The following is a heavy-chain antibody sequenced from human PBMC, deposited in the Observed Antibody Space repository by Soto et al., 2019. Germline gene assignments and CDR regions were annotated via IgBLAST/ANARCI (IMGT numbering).Heavy chain of an antibody. J-gene: IGHJ6*02. CDR2: TYYRSKWYN. CDR1: GDSVSSNSAA. D-gene: IGHD3-3*01. CDR3: ARATYDFWSGYAYYYYGMDV. Sequence: TLSLTCAISGDSVSSNSAAWNWIRQSPSRGLEWLGRTYYRSKWYNDYAVSVKSRITINPDTSKNQFSLQLNSVTPEDTAVYYCARATYDFWSGYAYYYYGMDVWGQGTTVTVSS. V-gene: IGHV6-1*01.